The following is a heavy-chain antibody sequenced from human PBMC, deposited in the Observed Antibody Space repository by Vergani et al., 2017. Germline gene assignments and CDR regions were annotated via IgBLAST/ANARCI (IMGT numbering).Heavy chain of an antibody. CDR3: LLSGLYFDYYYMDV. CDR2: IRSKANSYAT. CDR1: GFTFSGSA. D-gene: IGHD6-19*01. J-gene: IGHJ6*03. V-gene: IGHV3-73*02. Sequence: EVQLVESGGGLVQPGGSLKLSCAASGFTFSGSAMHWVRQASGKGLEWVGRIRSKANSYATAYAASVKGRFTISRDDSKNTAYLQMNSLKTEDTAVYYCLLSGLYFDYYYMDVWGKGTTVTVSS.